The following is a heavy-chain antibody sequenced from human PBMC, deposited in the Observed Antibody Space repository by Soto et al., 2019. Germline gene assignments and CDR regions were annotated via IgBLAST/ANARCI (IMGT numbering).Heavy chain of an antibody. CDR1: GFTFSSYG. D-gene: IGHD3-22*01. CDR3: AKEDYYDSSGYVDY. Sequence: GGSLRLSCAASGFTFSSYGMHWVRQAPGKGLEWVAVISYDGSNKYYADSVKGRFTISRDNSKNTLYLQMNSLRAEDTAVYYCAKEDYYDSSGYVDYWGQGTLVTVSS. V-gene: IGHV3-30*18. J-gene: IGHJ4*02. CDR2: ISYDGSNK.